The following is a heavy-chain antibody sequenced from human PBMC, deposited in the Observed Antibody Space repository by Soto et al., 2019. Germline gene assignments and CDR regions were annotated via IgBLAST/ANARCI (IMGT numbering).Heavy chain of an antibody. J-gene: IGHJ4*02. CDR2: IYYSGST. Sequence: SETLSLTCTVSCGSISSSSYYWGWIRQPPGKGLEWIGSIYYSGSTYYNPSLKSRVTISVDTSKNQFSLKLSSVTAADTAGYYCARVDYYGSGSQPGPPPYCSQRHRGTVSA. D-gene: IGHD3-10*01. V-gene: IGHV4-39*01. CDR1: CGSISSSSYY. CDR3: ARVDYYGSGSQPGPPPY.